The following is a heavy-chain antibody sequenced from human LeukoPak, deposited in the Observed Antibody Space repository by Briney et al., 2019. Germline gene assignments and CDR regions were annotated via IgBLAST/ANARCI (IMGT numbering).Heavy chain of an antibody. CDR1: GGSISSSSYY. V-gene: IGHV4-39*01. CDR3: ARHPTSKYYGSGSYYFDY. J-gene: IGHJ4*02. D-gene: IGHD3-10*01. CDR2: IYYSGST. Sequence: PSETLSLTCTVSGGSISSSSYYWGWIRQPPGKGLEWIGSIYYSGSTYYNPSLKSRVTISVDTSKNQFSLKLSSVTAADTAVYYCARHPTSKYYGSGSYYFDYWGQGTLVTVSS.